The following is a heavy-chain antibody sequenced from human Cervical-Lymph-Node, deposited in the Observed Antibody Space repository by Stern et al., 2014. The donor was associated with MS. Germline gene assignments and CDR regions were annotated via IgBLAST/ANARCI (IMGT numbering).Heavy chain of an antibody. J-gene: IGHJ5*02. D-gene: IGHD3-10*01. CDR3: ARDTMVRARDCFDP. CDR1: GYTFTSYD. Sequence: QVQLVHSGAEVKKPGASVKVSCKSSGYTFTSYDINWVRQATGQGLEWMGWMNPNSGNTGYAQKFQGRVTMTRNTSISTAYMELSSLRSEDTAVYYCARDTMVRARDCFDPWGQGTLVTVSS. CDR2: MNPNSGNT. V-gene: IGHV1-8*01.